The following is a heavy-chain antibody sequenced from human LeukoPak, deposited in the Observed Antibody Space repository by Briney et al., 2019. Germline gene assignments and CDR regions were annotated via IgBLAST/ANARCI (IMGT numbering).Heavy chain of an antibody. Sequence: PGGSLRLSCAASGFTFSNAWMSWVRQAPGKGLEWVSTISGGGITTYYADSAKGRFTISRDNSKNTMFLQMNSLRADDTAVYYCPRQSYASGWNPFDYWGQGILVTVSS. D-gene: IGHD6-19*01. J-gene: IGHJ4*02. CDR3: PRQSYASGWNPFDY. CDR2: ISGGGITT. V-gene: IGHV3-23*01. CDR1: GFTFSNAW.